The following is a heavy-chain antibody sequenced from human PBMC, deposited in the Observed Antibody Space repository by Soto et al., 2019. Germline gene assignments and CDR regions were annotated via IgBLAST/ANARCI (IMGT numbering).Heavy chain of an antibody. Sequence: QVQLVQSGAEVKKPGASVKVSCKASGYTFIHYYIHWVRQAPGQGLEWMAIINPNGGSTNYAHKFRGRVTVTSDTSTTTVSMELNSLGSDDTAVYFCARSLLQGDFWGQGTLVTVSS. V-gene: IGHV1-46*01. D-gene: IGHD2-21*01. CDR3: ARSLLQGDF. CDR1: GYTFIHYY. CDR2: INPNGGST. J-gene: IGHJ4*02.